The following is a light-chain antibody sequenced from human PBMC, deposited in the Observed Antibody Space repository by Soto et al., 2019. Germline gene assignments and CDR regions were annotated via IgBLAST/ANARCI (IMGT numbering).Light chain of an antibody. V-gene: IGLV2-14*01. CDR1: SSNVGGYNY. CDR2: DVS. J-gene: IGLJ2*01. CDR3: SSYPSSIL. Sequence: QSALTQPASVSGSPGQSITISCTGTSSNVGGYNYVSWYQQHPGKAPKLMIYDVSNRPSGVSNRFSGSKSGNTASLTISGLQAEDEADHYCSSYPSSILFGGGTQLTVL.